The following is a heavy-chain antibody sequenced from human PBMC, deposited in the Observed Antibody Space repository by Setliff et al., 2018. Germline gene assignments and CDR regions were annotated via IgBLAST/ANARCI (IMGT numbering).Heavy chain of an antibody. CDR2: IYYSGST. Sequence: KPSETLSLTCTVSGGSISSSIYYWGWIRQPPGKGLEWIGSIYYSGSTYYNPSLKSRVTISVDTSKNQFSLKLSSVTAADTAVYFCAREARYSSAWYSYYYGMDVWGQGTKVTVSS. CDR1: GGSISSSIYY. D-gene: IGHD6-19*01. J-gene: IGHJ6*02. CDR3: AREARYSSAWYSYYYGMDV. V-gene: IGHV4-39*07.